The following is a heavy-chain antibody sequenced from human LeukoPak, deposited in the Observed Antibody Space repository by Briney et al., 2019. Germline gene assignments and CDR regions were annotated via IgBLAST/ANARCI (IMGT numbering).Heavy chain of an antibody. Sequence: SETLSLTCTVSGGSISSSSYYWGWIRQPPGKGLEWIGYIYYSGSTNYNPSLKSRVTISVDTSKNQFSLKLSSVTAADTAVYYCARQSSGIAVAGTNPFDYWGQGTLVTVSS. CDR2: IYYSGST. J-gene: IGHJ4*02. CDR1: GGSISSSSYY. CDR3: ARQSSGIAVAGTNPFDY. D-gene: IGHD6-19*01. V-gene: IGHV4-61*05.